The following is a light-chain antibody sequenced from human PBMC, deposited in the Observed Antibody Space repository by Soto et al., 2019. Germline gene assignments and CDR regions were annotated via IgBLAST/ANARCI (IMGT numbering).Light chain of an antibody. CDR3: ASYTGSDTLV. Sequence: QSVLTQPPSASGSPGQSVTISCTGTSSDVGGYNYVSWYQQHPGNAPKLMIYEVSKRPSGVPDRLSGSKSGNTASLTVSGLQVEDEADYYCASYTGSDTLVFGGGTKLTVL. J-gene: IGLJ2*01. CDR1: SSDVGGYNY. CDR2: EVS. V-gene: IGLV2-8*01.